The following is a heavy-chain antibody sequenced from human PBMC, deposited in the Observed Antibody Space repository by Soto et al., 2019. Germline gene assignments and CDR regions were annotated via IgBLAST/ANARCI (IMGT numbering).Heavy chain of an antibody. Sequence: PGGSLRLSCAAAGFTFSSYGMHWVRQAPGRGLVRVAVRAGDGSNKYDADSVKGRFPLSRDNSKNTLYLQRTSLRAEDTAVYYCARDFVVPAAMSLDRYYYYGMDVWGQGPTVTVSS. CDR1: GFTFSSYG. V-gene: IGHV3-30*03. J-gene: IGHJ6*02. D-gene: IGHD2-2*01. CDR3: ARDFVVPAAMSLDRYYYYGMDV. CDR2: RAGDGSNK.